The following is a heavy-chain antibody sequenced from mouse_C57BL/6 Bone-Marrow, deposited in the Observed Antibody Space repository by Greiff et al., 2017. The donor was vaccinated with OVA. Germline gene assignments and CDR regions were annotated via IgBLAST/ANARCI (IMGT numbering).Heavy chain of an antibody. V-gene: IGHV10-1*01. CDR2: IRSKSNNSAT. Sequence: EVQGVESGGGLVQPKGSLKLSCAASGFSFNTYAMNWVRQAPGKGLEWVARIRSKSNNSATYYADSVKDRFTISRDDSESMLYLQMNSLKTEDAAMYYCVAGSSSFAYWGQGTLVTVSA. J-gene: IGHJ3*01. CDR3: VAGSSSFAY. CDR1: GFSFNTYA. D-gene: IGHD1-1*01.